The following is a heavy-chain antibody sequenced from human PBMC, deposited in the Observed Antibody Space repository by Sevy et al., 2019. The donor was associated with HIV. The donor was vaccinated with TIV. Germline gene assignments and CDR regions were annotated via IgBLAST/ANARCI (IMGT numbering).Heavy chain of an antibody. CDR1: ELTFGGYT. Sequence: GGPLSSSGAASELTFGGYTLNGFGRAQGRGWGWVSYFIIGSRTLYYADSVKGRFTISRDNAKNSLYLQMNSLRDEDTAVYYCARVHPDEHYFDYWGQGTLVTVSS. CDR2: FIIGSRTL. V-gene: IGHV3-48*02. J-gene: IGHJ4*02. CDR3: ARVHPDEHYFDY.